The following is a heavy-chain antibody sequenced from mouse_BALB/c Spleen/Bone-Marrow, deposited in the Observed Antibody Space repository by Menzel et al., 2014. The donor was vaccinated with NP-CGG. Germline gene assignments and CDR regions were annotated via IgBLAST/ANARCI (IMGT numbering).Heavy chain of an antibody. CDR1: GYTFTSYY. V-gene: IGHV1S56*01. D-gene: IGHD4-1*01. Sequence: QVHVKQSGPELVKPGASVRISCKAAGYTFTSYYIHWVKQRPGQGLEWIGWIYPGNVNTKYNEKFKGKATLTADKSSSTAYFLLSSLTSEDSAVYFCAREANWNFVYWSQGTTLTVSS. J-gene: IGHJ2*01. CDR3: AREANWNFVY. CDR2: IYPGNVNT.